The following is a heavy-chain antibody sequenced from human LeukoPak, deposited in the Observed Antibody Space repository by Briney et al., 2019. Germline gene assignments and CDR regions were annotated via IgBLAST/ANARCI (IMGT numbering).Heavy chain of an antibody. V-gene: IGHV5-51*01. J-gene: IGHJ4*02. CDR1: GYSFTSYW. CDR3: ARHVVYSGYDRGGYFDY. Sequence: NRGESLKISCKGSGYSFTSYWIGWVRQMPGKGLEWMGIIYPGDSDTRYSPSFQGQVTISADKSISTAYLQWSSLKASDTAMYYCARHVVYSGYDRGGYFDYWGQGTLVTVSS. CDR2: IYPGDSDT. D-gene: IGHD5-12*01.